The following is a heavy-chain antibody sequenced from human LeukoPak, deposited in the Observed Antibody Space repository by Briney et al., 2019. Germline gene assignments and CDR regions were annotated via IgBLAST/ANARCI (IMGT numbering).Heavy chain of an antibody. CDR1: GGSVSSGSYY. J-gene: IGHJ5*02. Sequence: ASETLSLTCTVSGGSVSSGSYYWSWIRQPPGKGLEWIGYIYYSGSTNYNPSLKSRVTISVDTSKNQFSLKLSSVTAVDTAVYYCARGSDVWFGMRERWFDPWGQGTLVTVSS. V-gene: IGHV4-61*01. D-gene: IGHD3-10*01. CDR3: ARGSDVWFGMRERWFDP. CDR2: IYYSGST.